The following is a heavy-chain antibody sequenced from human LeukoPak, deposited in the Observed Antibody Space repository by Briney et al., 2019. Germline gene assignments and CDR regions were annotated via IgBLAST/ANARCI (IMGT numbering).Heavy chain of an antibody. CDR2: IDPSDSST. CDR3: ARAGMDIVIVPAAMQAYYYGMDV. Sequence: GESLRISCKGSGYSFTSYWINWVRQMPGKGLEWMGRIDPSDSSTNYSPSFQGHVTISADKSISTAYLQWSSLKASDTAIYYCARAGMDIVIVPAAMQAYYYGMDVWGKGTTVTVSS. CDR1: GYSFTSYW. V-gene: IGHV5-10-1*01. D-gene: IGHD2-2*03. J-gene: IGHJ6*04.